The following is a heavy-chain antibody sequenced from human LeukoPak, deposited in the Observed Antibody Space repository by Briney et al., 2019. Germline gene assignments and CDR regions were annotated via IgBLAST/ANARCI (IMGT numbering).Heavy chain of an antibody. V-gene: IGHV4-59*01. CDR2: IYYSGST. CDR1: GGSISSYY. CDR3: ARVGTMVRGVIITSYYYYMDV. D-gene: IGHD3-10*01. Sequence: SETLSLTCTVSGGSISSYYWSWIRQPPGKGLEWIGYIYYSGSTNYNPSLKSRVTISVKTSKNQFSLKLSSVTAADTAVYYCARVGTMVRGVIITSYYYYMDVWGKGTTVTISS. J-gene: IGHJ6*03.